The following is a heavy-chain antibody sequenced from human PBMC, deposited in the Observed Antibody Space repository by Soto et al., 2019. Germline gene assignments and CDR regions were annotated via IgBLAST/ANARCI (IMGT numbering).Heavy chain of an antibody. CDR3: ANEGGYSSSHFDY. Sequence: PGGSLRLSCAASGFTFSSYGMHWVRQAPGKGLEWVAVISYDGSNKYYADSVKGRFTISRDNSKNTLYLQMNSLRAEDTAVYYCANEGGYSSSHFDYWGQGTLVTVSS. CDR1: GFTFSSYG. D-gene: IGHD6-13*01. V-gene: IGHV3-30*18. CDR2: ISYDGSNK. J-gene: IGHJ4*02.